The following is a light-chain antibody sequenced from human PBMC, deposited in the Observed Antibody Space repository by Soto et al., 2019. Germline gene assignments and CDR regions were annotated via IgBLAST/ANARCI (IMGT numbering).Light chain of an antibody. CDR2: DAS. V-gene: IGKV1-5*01. CDR3: QQYNSYSSWT. J-gene: IGKJ1*01. CDR1: QSISSW. Sequence: DIQMTQSPSTLSASVGDRVTITCRASQSISSWLAWYQQKPGKAPKLLIYDASSLESGVPSRFSGSGSGTEFILNISSLQPDDFATYYCQQYNSYSSWTFGQGTKVDIK.